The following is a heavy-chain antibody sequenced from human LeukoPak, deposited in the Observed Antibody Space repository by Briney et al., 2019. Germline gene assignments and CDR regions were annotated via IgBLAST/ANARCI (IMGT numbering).Heavy chain of an antibody. J-gene: IGHJ6*02. V-gene: IGHV4-59*01. Sequence: SETLSLTCSDSGGSMTNLYWTWIRQPPGKGLEWIGDIYDSGSSRYNTSLESRVTISVDTSKNQFSLKLSSVTAADTAVYYCAKGGSTNFYYGDVWGQGTTVTVSS. D-gene: IGHD2/OR15-2a*01. CDR3: AKGGSTNFYYGDV. CDR2: IYDSGSS. CDR1: GGSMTNLY.